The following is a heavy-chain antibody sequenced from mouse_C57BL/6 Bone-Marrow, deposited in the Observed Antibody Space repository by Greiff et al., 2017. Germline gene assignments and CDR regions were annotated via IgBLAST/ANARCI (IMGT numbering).Heavy chain of an antibody. CDR3: ARSFGYHGYFDV. CDR1: GYTFTSYG. V-gene: IGHV1-81*01. Sequence: VQLQESGAELARPGASVKLSCKASGYTFTSYGISWVKQRTGQGLEWIGEIYPRSGNTYYNEKFKGKATLTADKSSSTAYMELRSLTSEDSAVYFCARSFGYHGYFDVWGPGTTVTVSS. D-gene: IGHD2-2*01. CDR2: IYPRSGNT. J-gene: IGHJ1*01.